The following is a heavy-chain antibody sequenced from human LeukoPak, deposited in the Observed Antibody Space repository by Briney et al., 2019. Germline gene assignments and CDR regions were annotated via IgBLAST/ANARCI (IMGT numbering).Heavy chain of an antibody. CDR3: ARSPLGIAPFDY. J-gene: IGHJ4*02. D-gene: IGHD7-27*01. CDR1: GFTFSDHY. V-gene: IGHV3-72*01. CDR2: IRNKANSYTT. Sequence: GGSLRLSCTASGFTFSDHYMDWVRQAPGKGLEWVGRIRNKANSYTTDDAASVKGRVTISRDDSKNSLYLQMNSLKTEDTAVYYCARSPLGIAPFDYWGQGTLVTVSS.